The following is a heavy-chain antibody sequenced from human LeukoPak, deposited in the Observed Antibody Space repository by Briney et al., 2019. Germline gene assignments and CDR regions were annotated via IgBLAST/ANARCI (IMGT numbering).Heavy chain of an antibody. D-gene: IGHD3-16*01. CDR3: ARATWTGMDV. Sequence: GGSLRLSCAASGFSFSEHSMNWVRQAPGKGLEWVSNIRGSSSAMNYADSVKGRFTISRDNAKNSLYLEMSSLRAEDTAVYYCARATWTGMDVWGQGTTVTVSS. CDR2: IRGSSSAM. CDR1: GFSFSEHS. V-gene: IGHV3-48*04. J-gene: IGHJ6*02.